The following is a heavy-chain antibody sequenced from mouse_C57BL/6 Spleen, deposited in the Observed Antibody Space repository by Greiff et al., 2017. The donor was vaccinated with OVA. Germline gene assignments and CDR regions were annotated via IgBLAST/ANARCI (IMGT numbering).Heavy chain of an antibody. CDR1: GYTFTDYE. J-gene: IGHJ2*01. D-gene: IGHD1-1*01. CDR3: TRNYHYYGSSYHYFDY. V-gene: IGHV1-15*01. Sequence: QVQLQQSGAELVRPGASVTLSCKASGYTFTDYEMHWVKQTPVHGLEWIGAIDPETGGTAYNQKFKGKAILTADKSSSTAYMELRSLTSEDSAVYYCTRNYHYYGSSYHYFDYWGQGTTLTVSS. CDR2: IDPETGGT.